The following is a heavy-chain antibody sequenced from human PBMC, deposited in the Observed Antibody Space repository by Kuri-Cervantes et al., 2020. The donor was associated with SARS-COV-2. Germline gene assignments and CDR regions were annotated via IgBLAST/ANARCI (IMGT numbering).Heavy chain of an antibody. CDR3: AKWAPRRDYFFKSWFDH. CDR1: GFTFSSYA. D-gene: IGHD3-3*01. Sequence: GGSLRLSCAASGFTFSSYAMSWVRQAPGKGLEWVSAISGSGGSTYYADSVKGRFTISRDNSKNTLYLQMNSLRAEDTAVYYCAKWAPRRDYFFKSWFDHWGQGTLVTVSS. J-gene: IGHJ5*02. CDR2: ISGSGGST. V-gene: IGHV3-23*01.